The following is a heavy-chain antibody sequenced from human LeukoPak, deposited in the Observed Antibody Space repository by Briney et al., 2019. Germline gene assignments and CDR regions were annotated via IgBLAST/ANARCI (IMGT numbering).Heavy chain of an antibody. Sequence: PSETLSLTCTVSGGSMSSYYWSWTRQSPGKGPEWVGYISYSGTTNYNPSLKSRVTISLGTSKNRFSLNLTSVTAADTAVYCARHGSGTSLALYPWGQGTLVTVSS. CDR3: ARHGSGTSLALYP. CDR2: ISYSGTT. CDR1: GGSMSSYY. V-gene: IGHV4-59*08. D-gene: IGHD3-10*01. J-gene: IGHJ5*02.